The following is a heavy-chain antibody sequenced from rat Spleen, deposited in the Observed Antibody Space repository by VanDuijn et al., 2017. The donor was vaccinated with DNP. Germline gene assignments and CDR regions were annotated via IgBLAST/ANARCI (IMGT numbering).Heavy chain of an antibody. V-gene: IGHV5-31*01. CDR3: TRAVPSYYYLNWFAY. J-gene: IGHJ3*01. D-gene: IGHD1-12*02. Sequence: EVQLVESGGGLVQPERSLKISCVASGFTFNNYWMTWIRQVPGKGLEWVASISYEGSSTYYGDSVKGRFTISRDNAKGTLYLQMNSLRSEDTATYYCTRAVPSYYYLNWFAYWGQGTLVTVSS. CDR1: GFTFNNYW. CDR2: ISYEGSST.